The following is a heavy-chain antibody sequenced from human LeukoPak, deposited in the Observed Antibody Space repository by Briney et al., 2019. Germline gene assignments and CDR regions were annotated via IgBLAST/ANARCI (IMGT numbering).Heavy chain of an antibody. J-gene: IGHJ4*02. V-gene: IGHV3-48*04. CDR2: ISSSSSTI. CDR1: GFTFSSYA. D-gene: IGHD3-22*01. CDR3: ARQSSPRPHYYDSSGYLNYFDY. Sequence: GGSLRLSCAASGFTFSSYAMHWVRQAPGKGLEWVSYISSSSSTIYYADSVKGRFTISRDNAKNSLYLQMNSLRAEDTAVYYCARQSSPRPHYYDSSGYLNYFDYWGQGTLVTVSS.